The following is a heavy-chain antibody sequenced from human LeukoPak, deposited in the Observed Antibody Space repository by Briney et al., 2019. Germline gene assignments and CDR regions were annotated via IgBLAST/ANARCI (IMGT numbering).Heavy chain of an antibody. D-gene: IGHD2-15*01. CDR2: IYYSGRT. CDR1: GGSISSSSYY. Sequence: SETLSLTCTVSGGSISSSSYYWGWLRQPPGKGLEWIGSIYYSGRTYYNPSLKSRVTISVDTSKNQFSLKLSSVTAADTAVYYCARGVVVAAKDAFDIWGQGTMVTVSS. V-gene: IGHV4-39*01. J-gene: IGHJ3*02. CDR3: ARGVVVAAKDAFDI.